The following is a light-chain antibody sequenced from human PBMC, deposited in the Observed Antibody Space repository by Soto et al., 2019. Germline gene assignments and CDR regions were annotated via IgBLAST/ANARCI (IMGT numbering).Light chain of an antibody. CDR2: AAS. J-gene: IGKJ5*01. Sequence: IPLTQSPSSLSASLPDGVPIXLGASQGISSYLAWYQQKPGKAPKLLIYAASTLQSGVPSRFSGSGSGTEFTLTISSLQPDDFATYYCQQYNSYSRTFGQGTRLEI. CDR3: QQYNSYSRT. CDR1: QGISSY. V-gene: IGKV1-9*01.